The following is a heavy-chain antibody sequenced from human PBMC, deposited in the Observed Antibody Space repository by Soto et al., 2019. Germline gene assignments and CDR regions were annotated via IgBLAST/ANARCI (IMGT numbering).Heavy chain of an antibody. J-gene: IGHJ4*02. V-gene: IGHV3-23*04. Sequence: EVRLVEAGGGLKQPGGSLRLSCAASGFTFKESAMNWVRQAPGKGLDWVASISDTGASTWYAESVRGRLSISRDNSKNTLYLQMSSLRGEDTAVYYCAKGRGSGWAWYFDNWGQGTLVTVSS. CDR3: AKGRGSGWAWYFDN. CDR2: ISDTGAST. D-gene: IGHD6-19*01. CDR1: GFTFKESA.